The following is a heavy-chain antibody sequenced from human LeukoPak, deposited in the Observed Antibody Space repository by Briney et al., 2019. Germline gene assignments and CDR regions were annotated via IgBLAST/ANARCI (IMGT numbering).Heavy chain of an antibody. Sequence: GGSLRLSCAASGFTFSSYWMSWVRQAPGKGLEWVANIKPDGSDQYYVDSVKGRFTISRDNAKNSLYLQMNSLRAEDTAVYYCARLKGNDFWSHMDVWGKGTTVTVSS. V-gene: IGHV3-7*01. D-gene: IGHD3-3*01. CDR2: IKPDGSDQ. CDR1: GFTFSSYW. J-gene: IGHJ6*03. CDR3: ARLKGNDFWSHMDV.